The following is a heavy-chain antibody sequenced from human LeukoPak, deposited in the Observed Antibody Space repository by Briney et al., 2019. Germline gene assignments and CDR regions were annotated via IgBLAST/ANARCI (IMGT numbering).Heavy chain of an antibody. CDR1: GFTFSNYG. Sequence: TGGSLRLSCAASGFTFSNYGLHWVRQAPGKGLEWVTFIRHDGINLYYADHVARRFNISRDNPGNTLYLQMTSLRHEDAAVYYCEKGRERDYKCLEFWAQGTLVIVSS. CDR3: EKGRERDYKCLEF. J-gene: IGHJ4*02. CDR2: IRHDGINL. V-gene: IGHV3-30*02. D-gene: IGHD3-10*01.